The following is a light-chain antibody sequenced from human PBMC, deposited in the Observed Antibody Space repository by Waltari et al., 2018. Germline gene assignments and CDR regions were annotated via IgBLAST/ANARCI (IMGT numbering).Light chain of an antibody. CDR3: QQYGSSPPRT. V-gene: IGKV3-20*01. CDR1: QSVSSSY. Sequence: EIVLTQSPGTLSLSPGERATLSCRASQSVSSSYLAWYQQKPGQAPRLLIYGASSMATGIPDRFSGSGSGTDFTLTISRLEPEDFAVYYCQQYGSSPPRTFGGGTKVEIK. CDR2: GAS. J-gene: IGKJ4*01.